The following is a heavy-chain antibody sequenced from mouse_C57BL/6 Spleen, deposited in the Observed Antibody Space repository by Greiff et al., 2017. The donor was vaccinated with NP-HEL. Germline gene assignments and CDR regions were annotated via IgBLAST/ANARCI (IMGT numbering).Heavy chain of an antibody. J-gene: IGHJ1*03. Sequence: VQLQQSGPELVKPGASVKISCKASGYTFTDYYMNWVKQSHGKSLEWIGDINPNNGGTSYNQKFKGKATLTVDKSSSTAYMELRSLTSEDSAVYYCAGYRGWYFDVWGTGTTVTVSS. D-gene: IGHD2-12*01. CDR1: GYTFTDYY. CDR2: INPNNGGT. V-gene: IGHV1-26*01. CDR3: AGYRGWYFDV.